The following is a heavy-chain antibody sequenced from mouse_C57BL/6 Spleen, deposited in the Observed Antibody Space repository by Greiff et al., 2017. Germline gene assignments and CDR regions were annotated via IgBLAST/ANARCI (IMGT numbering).Heavy chain of an antibody. Sequence: DVQLQESGPGLVKPSQSLSLTCSVTGYSITSGYYWNWIRQFPGNKLEWMGYISYDGSNNYNPSLKNRISITRDTSKNQFFLKLNSVTTEDTATYYCAREGYGSSDWYFDVWGTGTTVTVSS. V-gene: IGHV3-6*01. CDR2: ISYDGSN. D-gene: IGHD1-1*01. CDR3: AREGYGSSDWYFDV. J-gene: IGHJ1*03. CDR1: GYSITSGYY.